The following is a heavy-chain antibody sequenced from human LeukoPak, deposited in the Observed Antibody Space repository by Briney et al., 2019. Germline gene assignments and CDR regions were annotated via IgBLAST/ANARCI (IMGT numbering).Heavy chain of an antibody. CDR2: VYGGTTT. V-gene: IGHV3-66*01. CDR1: GFTFSSYS. D-gene: IGHD4-17*01. CDR3: TRGYGDYPPFLF. J-gene: IGHJ4*02. Sequence: GGSLRLSCAASGFTFSSYSMNWVRQAPGKGLEWVSVVYGGTTTYYADSVKGRFTISRDDSKNTMYLQMNSLRAEDTAVYYCTRGYGDYPPFLFWGQGTLVTVSS.